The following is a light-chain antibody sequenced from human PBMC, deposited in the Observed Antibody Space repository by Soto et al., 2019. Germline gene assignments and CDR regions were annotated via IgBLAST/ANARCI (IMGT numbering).Light chain of an antibody. J-gene: IGLJ1*01. V-gene: IGLV3-1*01. Sequence: SYELTQPPSVSVSPGQTASITCSGDKLGDKYACWYQQKPGQSPVLVIYQDSKRPSGIPERFSGSNSGNTATLTISGTQPMDEAEYYCQAWDSSSYVFGTGTKLTVL. CDR3: QAWDSSSYV. CDR1: KLGDKY. CDR2: QDS.